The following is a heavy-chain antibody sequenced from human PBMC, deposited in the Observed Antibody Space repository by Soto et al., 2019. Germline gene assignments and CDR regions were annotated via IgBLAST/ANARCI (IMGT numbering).Heavy chain of an antibody. CDR3: AKDIVATTTNDRDPN. CDR1: GFTFSSYG. D-gene: IGHD5-12*01. V-gene: IGHV3-30*18. J-gene: IGHJ4*02. CDR2: ISYDGSNK. Sequence: GGSLRLSCAASGFTFSSYGMHWVRQAPGKGLEWVAVISYDGSNKYYADSVKGRFTISRDNSKNTLYLQMNSLRAEDTAVYYCAKDIVATTTNDRDPNWGQGTLVTVSS.